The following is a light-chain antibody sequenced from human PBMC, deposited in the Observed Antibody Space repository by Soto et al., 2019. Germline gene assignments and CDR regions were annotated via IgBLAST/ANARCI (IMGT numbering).Light chain of an antibody. CDR3: AAWDDSLNGRV. CDR2: SDS. Sequence: QSALTQPPSASGTPGQRVTISCSGSNSNIGSNSVSWYQQLPGTAPKLLIYSDSQRPSGVPDRFSGSKSGTSASLAISGLQSEDEADYYCAAWDDSLNGRVFGGGTKLTVL. CDR1: NSNIGSNS. J-gene: IGLJ3*02. V-gene: IGLV1-44*01.